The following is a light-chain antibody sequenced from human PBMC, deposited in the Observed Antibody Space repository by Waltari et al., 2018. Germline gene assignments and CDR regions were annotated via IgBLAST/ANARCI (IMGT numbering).Light chain of an antibody. Sequence: EIVLAQSPGTLSLSPGERATLSCRASQSVSRALAWYQQKPGQAPRLLLYGASRRATGIPDRFSGSGSGTDFSLTISRLEPEDFAVYFCQHYVRLPATFGQGTKVEIK. CDR2: GAS. CDR1: QSVSRA. CDR3: QHYVRLPAT. J-gene: IGKJ1*01. V-gene: IGKV3-20*01.